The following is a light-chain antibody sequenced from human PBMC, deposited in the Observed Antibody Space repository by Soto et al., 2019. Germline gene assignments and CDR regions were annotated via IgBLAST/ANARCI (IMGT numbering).Light chain of an antibody. CDR2: DVY. Sequence: QSVLTQPASVSGSPGQSITISCTAVDSDAGPYKFVSWYQQHPGKAPKIIIYDVYSRPSGISSRFSGSKSGNTATLTISGLQPEDEADYYCSSHTSNNLVFGGGTKVTVL. V-gene: IGLV2-14*03. CDR3: SSHTSNNLV. J-gene: IGLJ1*01. CDR1: DSDAGPYKF.